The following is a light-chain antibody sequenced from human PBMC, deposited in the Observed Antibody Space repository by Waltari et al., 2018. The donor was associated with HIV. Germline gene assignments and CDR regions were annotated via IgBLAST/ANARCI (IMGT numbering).Light chain of an antibody. CDR1: SSNIGSNY. V-gene: IGLV1-47*01. J-gene: IGLJ3*02. Sequence: QSVLTQPPSASGTPGQRVTISCSGSSSNIGSNYVYWYQQLPGTAPKLLIYRNNQRPSGDPVRFSGSKAGASASLAISGLRSEDEADYYCAAWDDSLSGPVFGGGTKLTVL. CDR3: AAWDDSLSGPV. CDR2: RNN.